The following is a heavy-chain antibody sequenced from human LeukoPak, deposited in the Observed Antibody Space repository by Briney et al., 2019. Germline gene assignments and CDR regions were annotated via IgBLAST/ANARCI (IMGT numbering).Heavy chain of an antibody. CDR3: ARERIGYSYGYSDY. Sequence: PGGSLRLSCAASGFTFSSYGMHWVRQAPGKGLEWVAVISYDGSNKYYADSVKGRFTISRDNSKNTLYLQMNSLRAEDTAVYYCARERIGYSYGYSDYWGQGTLVTVSS. D-gene: IGHD5-18*01. V-gene: IGHV3-30*03. CDR2: ISYDGSNK. CDR1: GFTFSSYG. J-gene: IGHJ4*02.